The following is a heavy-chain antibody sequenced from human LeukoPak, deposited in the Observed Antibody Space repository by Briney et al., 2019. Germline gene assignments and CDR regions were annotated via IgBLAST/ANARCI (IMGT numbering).Heavy chain of an antibody. CDR2: IYYSGST. D-gene: IGHD3-16*01. Sequence: KPSETLSLTCTVSGVSISSYYWSWIRQPPGKGLEWIGYIYYSGSTNYNPSLKSRVTMSVDTSKNQFSLKLSSVTAADTAVYYCARAWGSYDAFDIWGQGTMVTVSS. V-gene: IGHV4-59*12. CDR3: ARAWGSYDAFDI. CDR1: GVSISSYY. J-gene: IGHJ3*02.